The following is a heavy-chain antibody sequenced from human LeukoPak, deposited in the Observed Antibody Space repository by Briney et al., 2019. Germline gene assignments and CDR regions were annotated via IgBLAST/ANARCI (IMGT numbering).Heavy chain of an antibody. V-gene: IGHV4-34*01. CDR1: DGSFSGYY. Sequence: SETLSLSCAVYDGSFSGYYWGWIRQPPGKGLEWIGEINHSGSTNYNPSLKSRVTISVDTSKNQFSLKLSSVTAADTAVYYCARGGYSYGIDYWGQGTLVTVSS. D-gene: IGHD5-18*01. CDR3: ARGGYSYGIDY. J-gene: IGHJ4*02. CDR2: INHSGST.